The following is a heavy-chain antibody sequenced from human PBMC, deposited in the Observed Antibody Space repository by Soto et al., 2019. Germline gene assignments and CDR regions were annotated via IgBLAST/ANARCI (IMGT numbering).Heavy chain of an antibody. CDR3: AKGTTVLTRGWLDP. Sequence: EKQVLESGGGLVQPGGSLRLSCAASGFILSSYAMSWVRKAPGKGLEWVAGMSASATTYYADSVKGRFTISRDNSKNVLYLQMDNLRADDTAVFYCAKGTTVLTRGWLDPWGQGTLVTVSS. CDR1: GFILSSYA. V-gene: IGHV3-23*01. CDR2: MSASATT. D-gene: IGHD4-17*01. J-gene: IGHJ5*02.